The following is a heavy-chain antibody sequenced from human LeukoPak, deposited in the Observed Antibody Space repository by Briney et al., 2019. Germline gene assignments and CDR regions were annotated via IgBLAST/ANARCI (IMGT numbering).Heavy chain of an antibody. Sequence: SQTLSLKCEVSGDSVTATNYYWTCIRQRPGKGPEWSGHIHFSGTVYYSPSLQSRASISRDASKHHCSLRLSSLTAADTAVYFCSGGNDDSKIHHWGQGTLVAVSS. V-gene: IGHV4-31*11. CDR3: SGGNDDSKIHH. CDR2: IHFSGTV. J-gene: IGHJ1*01. CDR1: GDSVTATNYY. D-gene: IGHD3-22*01.